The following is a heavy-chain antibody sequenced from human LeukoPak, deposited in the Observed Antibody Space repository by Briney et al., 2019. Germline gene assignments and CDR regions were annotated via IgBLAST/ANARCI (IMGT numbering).Heavy chain of an antibody. CDR2: IKQDGSEK. CDR3: VRRYFDY. CDR1: GFSFSGHW. V-gene: IGHV3-7*03. J-gene: IGHJ4*02. Sequence: GGSLRLSCTASGFSFSGHWMHWVRQAPGKGLEWVANIKQDGSEKYYVDSVKGRFTISRDNAKNSLYLQMNSLRAEDTAVYYCVRRYFDYWGQGTLVTVSS.